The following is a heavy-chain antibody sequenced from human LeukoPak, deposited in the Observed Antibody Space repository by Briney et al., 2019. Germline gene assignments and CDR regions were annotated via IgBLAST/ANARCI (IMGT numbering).Heavy chain of an antibody. Sequence: KTGGSLRLSCAASGFTFSDYYMSWIRQAPGKGLEWVSYISSSGSTIYYADSVKGRFTISRDNAKNSLYLQMNNLRAEDTAVYYCARGPDYDFWSGLLSYYYYGMDVWGQGTTVTVSS. CDR2: ISSSGSTI. V-gene: IGHV3-11*01. J-gene: IGHJ6*02. CDR3: ARGPDYDFWSGLLSYYYYGMDV. CDR1: GFTFSDYY. D-gene: IGHD3-3*01.